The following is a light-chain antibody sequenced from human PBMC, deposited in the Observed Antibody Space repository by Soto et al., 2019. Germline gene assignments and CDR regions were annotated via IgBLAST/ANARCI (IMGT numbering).Light chain of an antibody. CDR1: QSVSSSS. CDR3: QQYGGSPRT. J-gene: IGKJ1*01. V-gene: IGKV3-20*01. CDR2: DAS. Sequence: EIVLTQSPGTLSLSPGERATLSCRASQSVSSSSLAWYQQRRGQAPRLLIHDASSRATGIPDRFSGSGSGTDFTLTISRLEHEEFAVYYCQQYGGSPRTFGQGTKVDIK.